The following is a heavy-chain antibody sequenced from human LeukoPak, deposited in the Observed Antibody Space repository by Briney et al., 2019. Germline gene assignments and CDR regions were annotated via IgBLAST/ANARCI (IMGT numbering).Heavy chain of an antibody. CDR2: IYTSGTT. CDR3: ARDMGQT. J-gene: IGHJ5*02. CDR1: GVSISSGAYY. D-gene: IGHD3-10*01. V-gene: IGHV4-61*02. Sequence: SQTLSLTCTVSGVSISSGAYYWTWIRQAPGKGLEWIGRIYTSGTTDYNPSLKSRVSISLDTSKNQFSLNLSSVTAADTAVYYCARDMGQTWGQGTLVTVSS.